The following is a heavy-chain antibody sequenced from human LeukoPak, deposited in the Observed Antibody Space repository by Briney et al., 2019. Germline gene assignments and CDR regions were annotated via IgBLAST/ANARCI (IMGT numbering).Heavy chain of an antibody. J-gene: IGHJ4*02. D-gene: IGHD6-19*01. CDR3: ARDRGWYHADS. CDR2: TSNDGSNK. CDR1: GFTFSTYG. V-gene: IGHV3-30*03. Sequence: PGRSLRLSCAASGFTFSTYGMHWVRQAPGKGLEWVAVTSNDGSNKYYADSVKGRFTISRDNSKNTLYLQMNSLRAEDTGVYYCARDRGWYHADSWGQGTLVTVSS.